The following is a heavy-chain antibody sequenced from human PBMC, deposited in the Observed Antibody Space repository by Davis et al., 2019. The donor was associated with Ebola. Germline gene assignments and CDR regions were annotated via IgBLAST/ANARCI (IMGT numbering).Heavy chain of an antibody. CDR2: TNSDGSST. CDR3: SKGPMVRGGFGHFDY. J-gene: IGHJ4*02. CDR1: GFTFSSYW. V-gene: IGHV3-74*01. Sequence: HTGGSLRLSCAASGFTFSSYWMHWVRQAPGKGLVWVSRTNSDGSSTSYADSVKGRFTIPRDNAKNTPYLQMNSPRAEDTALYSCSKGPMVRGGFGHFDYWGQGALVTVSS. D-gene: IGHD3-10*01.